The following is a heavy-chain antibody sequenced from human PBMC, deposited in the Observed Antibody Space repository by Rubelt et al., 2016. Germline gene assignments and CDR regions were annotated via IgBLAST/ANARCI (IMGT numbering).Heavy chain of an antibody. Sequence: VQLVESGGGLVKPGGSLRLSCAASGFTFSSYSMNWVRQPPGKGLEWIGEINHCGSTNYNPSLKSRVTISVDTSKNQFSLKLSSVTAADTAVYYCARPPRGWGQGTLVTVSS. CDR3: ARPPRG. D-gene: IGHD5-12*01. V-gene: IGHV4-34*01. CDR2: INHCGST. J-gene: IGHJ4*02. CDR1: GFTFSSYS.